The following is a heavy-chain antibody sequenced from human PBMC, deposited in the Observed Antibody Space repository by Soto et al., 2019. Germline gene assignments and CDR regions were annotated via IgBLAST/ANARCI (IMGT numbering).Heavy chain of an antibody. CDR3: ARDQTIFGVVTESYYYGMDV. Sequence: SVKVSCRASGGTFSSYAISWVRQAPGQGLEWMGGIIPIFGTANYAQKFQGRVTITADKSTSTAYMELSSLRSEDTAVYYCARDQTIFGVVTESYYYGMDVWGQGTTVTVCS. V-gene: IGHV1-69*06. D-gene: IGHD3-3*01. J-gene: IGHJ6*02. CDR2: IIPIFGTA. CDR1: GGTFSSYA.